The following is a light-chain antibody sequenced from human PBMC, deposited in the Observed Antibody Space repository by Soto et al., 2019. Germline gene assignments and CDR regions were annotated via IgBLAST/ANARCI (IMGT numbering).Light chain of an antibody. V-gene: IGKV3-20*01. CDR2: GAF. Sequence: EIVLTQSPGTLSLFPGERATLSCRASQSVSSRNLAWYRQKPGQAPSLLIYGAFNRATGIPDRFSGSGSATDFILTISRLEPVDFALYYCLLYGDSPPAYTFGQGTKLDIK. CDR1: QSVSSRN. J-gene: IGKJ2*01. CDR3: LLYGDSPPAYT.